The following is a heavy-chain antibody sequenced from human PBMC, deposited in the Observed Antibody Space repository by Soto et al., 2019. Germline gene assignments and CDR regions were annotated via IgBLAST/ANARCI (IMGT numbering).Heavy chain of an antibody. CDR1: GYTFTGYA. Sequence: QVQLVQSGAEEKKPGASVKVSCKASGYTFTGYAMHWVRQAPGQRLEWMGWINAGNGNTKYSQKFQGRVTITRDTPASTAYMELSSLRPEDTAVYYCARAVAVPADFDYWGQGTLVTVSS. CDR3: ARAVAVPADFDY. J-gene: IGHJ4*02. V-gene: IGHV1-3*05. CDR2: INAGNGNT. D-gene: IGHD2-2*01.